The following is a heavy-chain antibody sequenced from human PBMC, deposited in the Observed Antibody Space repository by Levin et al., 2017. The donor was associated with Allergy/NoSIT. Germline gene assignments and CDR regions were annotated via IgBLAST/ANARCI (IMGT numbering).Heavy chain of an antibody. CDR2: IHTDGTGT. V-gene: IGHV3-74*01. J-gene: IGHJ6*02. Sequence: GGSLRLSCAASGFPFSSYSMHWVRQPPGRGLVWVSRIHTDGTGTTYADSVKGRFTISRDNAKNTLYLQMNSLRAEDTAVYYCARGSHYGLDVWGQGTTVTVSS. CDR1: GFPFSSYS. CDR3: ARGSHYGLDV.